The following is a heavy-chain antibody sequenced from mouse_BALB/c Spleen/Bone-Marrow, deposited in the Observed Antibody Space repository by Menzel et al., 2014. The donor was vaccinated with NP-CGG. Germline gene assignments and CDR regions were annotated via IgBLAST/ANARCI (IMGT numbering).Heavy chain of an antibody. CDR2: INDGGSYT. CDR3: ARDGNFAMDY. V-gene: IGHV5-4*02. Sequence: DVKLQESGGGLVKPGGSLKLSCAVSGFTFSDYYMYWVRQNPEKRLEWVATINDGGSYTYYPDSVKGRFTISRDNAKNNLYLQMSSLKSEDTAMYYCARDGNFAMDYWSQGASVTVSS. CDR1: GFTFSDYY. J-gene: IGHJ4*01. D-gene: IGHD2-1*01.